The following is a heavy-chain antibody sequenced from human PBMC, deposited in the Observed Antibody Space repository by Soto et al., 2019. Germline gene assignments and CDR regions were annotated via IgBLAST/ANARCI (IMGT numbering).Heavy chain of an antibody. CDR1: GFTFSSCA. D-gene: IGHD3-10*01. J-gene: IGHJ6*02. CDR2: ISGNGGST. CDR3: ATGNLGGSGTYYQRYYGLDV. Sequence: PGGSLRLSCAASGFTFSSCAMGWVRQAPGKGLEWVSGISGNGGSTYYADSVKGRFTISRDTSKNTLYIQMNSLRAEDTAVYYCATGNLGGSGTYYQRYYGLDVWGQGTKVTVSS. V-gene: IGHV3-23*01.